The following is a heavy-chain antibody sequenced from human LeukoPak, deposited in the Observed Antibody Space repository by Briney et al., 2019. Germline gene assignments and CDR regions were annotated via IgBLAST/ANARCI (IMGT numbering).Heavy chain of an antibody. Sequence: ASVKVSCKASGYTFTGYYMNWVRQAPGQGLEWMGWINPNNGGTNYAQKFQGRVTMTRDTSISTAYMELSSLTSDDTAVYYCARGRRFDPWGQGTLVTVSS. V-gene: IGHV1-2*02. CDR1: GYTFTGYY. CDR3: ARGRRFDP. J-gene: IGHJ5*02. CDR2: INPNNGGT.